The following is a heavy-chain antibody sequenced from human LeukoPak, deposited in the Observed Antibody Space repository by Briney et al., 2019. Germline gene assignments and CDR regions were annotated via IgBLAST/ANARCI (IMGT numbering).Heavy chain of an antibody. V-gene: IGHV3-23*01. D-gene: IGHD3-22*01. CDR3: AKETMYYYDSSGTLDY. CDR1: GFTFSSYA. CDR2: ISGSGGST. Sequence: GGSLRLSCAASGFTFSSYAMSWVRQAPGKGLEWVSAISGSGGSTYYADSVKGRFTISRDNSKNTLYLQMNSLRAEDTAVYYCAKETMYYYDSSGTLDYWGQGTLVTVSS. J-gene: IGHJ4*02.